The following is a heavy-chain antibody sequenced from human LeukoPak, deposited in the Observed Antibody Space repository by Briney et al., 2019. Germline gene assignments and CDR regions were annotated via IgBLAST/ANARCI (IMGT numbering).Heavy chain of an antibody. Sequence: SETLSLTCTVSGDSISNYYWSWIRQPPRKGLEWIGHIYYSGSTNYNPSLKSRVTISVDTSKEQFSLKLSAGTAADTAVYYSARQSGMDFDIWGQGTMVTVSS. J-gene: IGHJ3*02. CDR2: IYYSGST. V-gene: IGHV4-59*01. D-gene: IGHD3-3*01. CDR3: ARQSGMDFDI. CDR1: GDSISNYY.